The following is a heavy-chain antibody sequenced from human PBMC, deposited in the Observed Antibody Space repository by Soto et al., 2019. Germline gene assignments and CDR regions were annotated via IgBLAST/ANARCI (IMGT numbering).Heavy chain of an antibody. D-gene: IGHD6-19*01. V-gene: IGHV3-30-3*01. CDR2: ISYDGSNK. CDR3: LRRIAVAGTDAFDI. J-gene: IGHJ3*02. CDR1: GFTFSTYA. Sequence: GGSLRLSCAASGFTFSTYAMHWVRQAPGKGLEWVAVISYDGSNKFYGDSVKGRFTISRDNSKNTVSLQMNSLRAEDTALYYCLRRIAVAGTDAFDIWGRGTMVTVS.